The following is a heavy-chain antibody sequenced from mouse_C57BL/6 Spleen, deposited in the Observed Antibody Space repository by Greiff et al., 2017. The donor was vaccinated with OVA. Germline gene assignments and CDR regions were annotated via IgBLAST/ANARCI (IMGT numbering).Heavy chain of an antibody. CDR3: ARLYSSYGNY. Sequence: QVQLKQSGPELVKPGASVKISCKASGYAFSSSWMNWVKQRPGKGLEWIGRIYPGDGDTNYNGKFKGKATLTADKSSSTAYMQLSSLTSEDSAVYFCARLYSSYGNYWGQGTTLTVSS. CDR1: GYAFSSSW. CDR2: IYPGDGDT. J-gene: IGHJ2*01. D-gene: IGHD2-5*01. V-gene: IGHV1-82*01.